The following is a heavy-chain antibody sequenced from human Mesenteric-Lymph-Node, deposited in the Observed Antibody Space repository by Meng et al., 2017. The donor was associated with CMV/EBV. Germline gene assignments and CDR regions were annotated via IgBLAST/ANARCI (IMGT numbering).Heavy chain of an antibody. Sequence: GESLKISCAASGFTFSSYDMHWVRRAPGRGLVWVSRISTDGSTTSYADSVKGRFTISRDNANNTVYLQMNSLGAEDTAVYYCCGGDYQAFNYWGQGTLVTVSS. V-gene: IGHV3-74*01. CDR2: ISTDGSTT. J-gene: IGHJ4*02. CDR1: GFTFSSYD. CDR3: CGGDYQAFNY. D-gene: IGHD2-21*02.